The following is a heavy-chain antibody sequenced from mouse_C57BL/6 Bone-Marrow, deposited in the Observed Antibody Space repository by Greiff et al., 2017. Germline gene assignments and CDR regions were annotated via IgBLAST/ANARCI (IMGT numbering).Heavy chain of an antibody. CDR1: GYTFTSYW. CDR2: IHPNSGST. J-gene: IGHJ2*01. Sequence: QVQLQQPGAELVKPGASVTLSCRASGYTFTSYWMHWVKQRPGQGLEWIGMIHPNSGSTNYNEKFKSKATLTVDKSSSPAYMQRSSLTSEDSAVYYCARGGTTVGFDYWGQGTTLTVSS. CDR3: ARGGTTVGFDY. V-gene: IGHV1-64*01. D-gene: IGHD1-1*01.